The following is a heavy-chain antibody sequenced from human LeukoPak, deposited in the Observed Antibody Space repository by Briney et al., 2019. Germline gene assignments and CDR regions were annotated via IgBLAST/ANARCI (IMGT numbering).Heavy chain of an antibody. CDR2: ISAYNGNT. CDR1: GYTFTSYG. D-gene: IGHD1-26*01. CDR3: ARAIVGATDDAFDI. J-gene: IGHJ3*02. V-gene: IGHV1-18*01. Sequence: ASVKVSCKASGYTFTSYGISWVRQAPGQGLEWMGWISAYNGNTSYAQKLQGRVTMTTDTSTSTAYMELRSLRSDDTALYYCARAIVGATDDAFDIWGQGTMVTVSS.